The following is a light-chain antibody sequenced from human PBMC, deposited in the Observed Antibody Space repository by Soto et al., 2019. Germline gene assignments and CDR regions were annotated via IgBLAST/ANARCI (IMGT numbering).Light chain of an antibody. CDR1: SSDVGGYNY. V-gene: IGLV2-14*01. Sequence: QSALTQPASVSGSPGQSITISCTGTSSDVGGYNYVSWYQQLPGEAPKLMIYEVSNRPSGISNRFSASKSGNTASLTISGLQPEDEADYYCNSFTSSATRLFGGGTKLTVL. CDR2: EVS. J-gene: IGLJ2*01. CDR3: NSFTSSATRL.